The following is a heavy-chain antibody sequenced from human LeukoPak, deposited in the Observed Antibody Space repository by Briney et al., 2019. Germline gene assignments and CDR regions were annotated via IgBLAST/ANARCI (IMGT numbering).Heavy chain of an antibody. CDR1: GFTFGSYG. Sequence: AGRSLRLSCAASGFTFGSYGMHWVRQAPGKGLEWVAVISYDGSNKYYADSVKGRFTISRDNSKNTLYLQMNSLRAEDTAVYYCASLRNSDYWGQGTLVTVSS. CDR3: ASLRNSDY. J-gene: IGHJ4*02. CDR2: ISYDGSNK. V-gene: IGHV3-30*03. D-gene: IGHD4-17*01.